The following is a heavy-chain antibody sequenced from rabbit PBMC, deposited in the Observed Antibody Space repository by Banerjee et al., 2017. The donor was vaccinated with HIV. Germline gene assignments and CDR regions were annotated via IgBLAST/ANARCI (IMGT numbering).Heavy chain of an antibody. CDR1: GFSFSSYW. D-gene: IGHD8-1*01. V-gene: IGHV1S45*01. Sequence: QEHLEESGGDLVKPEGSLTLTCTASGFSFSSYWMCWVRQAPGKGLELIGCINTGSGRAYYASWVISRFTITSNTNQNTVTLQMTSLTGADTATYFCARTTDSSYYRVFFNLWGQGTLVTVS. J-gene: IGHJ4*01. CDR3: ARTTDSSYYRVFFNL. CDR2: INTGSGRA.